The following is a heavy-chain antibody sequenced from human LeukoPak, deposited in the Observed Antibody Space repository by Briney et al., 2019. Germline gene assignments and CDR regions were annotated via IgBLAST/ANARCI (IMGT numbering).Heavy chain of an antibody. J-gene: IGHJ4*02. D-gene: IGHD6-13*01. Sequence: GASVKVSCKSSGGTFSSYAIIWVRQAPGQGLEWMGRIIPILGIANYAQKFQGRVTITADKSTSTAYMELSSLRSEDTAVYYCAREPSSSYMADWGQGTLVTVSS. V-gene: IGHV1-69*04. CDR3: AREPSSSYMAD. CDR1: GGTFSSYA. CDR2: IIPILGIA.